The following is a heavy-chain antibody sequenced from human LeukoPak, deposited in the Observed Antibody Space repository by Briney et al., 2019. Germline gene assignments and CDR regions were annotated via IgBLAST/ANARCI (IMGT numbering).Heavy chain of an antibody. D-gene: IGHD4-23*01. CDR3: ARGRYGGNSVIDY. J-gene: IGHJ4*02. Sequence: GGSLRLYFAASRFTVSSNYMSWARQAPGKGLEWVSVIYSDGSTYYADSVKGRFTISRDNSKSTLYLQMTSLRPEDTAVYYCARGRYGGNSVIDYWGQGTLVTVSS. V-gene: IGHV3-66*02. CDR1: RFTVSSNY. CDR2: IYSDGST.